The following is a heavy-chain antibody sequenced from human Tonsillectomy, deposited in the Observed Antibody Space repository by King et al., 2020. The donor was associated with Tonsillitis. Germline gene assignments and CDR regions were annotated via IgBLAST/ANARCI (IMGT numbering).Heavy chain of an antibody. J-gene: IGHJ4*02. V-gene: IGHV3-33*01. CDR3: ARDQASGSYQPGAFGY. CDR1: GFTFSSYG. CDR2: IWYDGSNK. Sequence: VQLVESGGGVVQPGRSLRLSCAASGFTFSSYGMHWVRQAPGKGLEWVAVIWYDGSNKYYADSVKGRFTISRDNCKNTLYLQMNSLRAEDTAVYYCARDQASGSYQPGAFGYWGQGTLVTVSS. D-gene: IGHD1-26*01.